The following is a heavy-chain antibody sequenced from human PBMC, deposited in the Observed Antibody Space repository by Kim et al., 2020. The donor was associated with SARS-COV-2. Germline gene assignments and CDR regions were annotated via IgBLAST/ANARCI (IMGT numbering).Heavy chain of an antibody. V-gene: IGHV1-18*01. D-gene: IGHD6-13*01. CDR3: ARDLWSSSWYYGMDV. CDR2: ISAYNGNT. J-gene: IGHJ6*02. CDR1: GYTFTSYG. Sequence: ASVKVSCKASGYTFTSYGISWVRQAPGQGLEWMGWISAYNGNTNYAQKLQGRVTMTTDTSTSTAYMELRSLRSDDTAVYYCARDLWSSSWYYGMDVWGQGTTVTVSS.